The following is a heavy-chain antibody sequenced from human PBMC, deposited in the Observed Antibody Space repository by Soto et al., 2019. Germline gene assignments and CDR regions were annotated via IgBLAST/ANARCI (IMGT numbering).Heavy chain of an antibody. Sequence: LRLSCVVSNFTFTYAWMSWVRQAPGKGLEWVGRIKSTAYGGTTDYAAPLKDRFTISRDDSKSTLYLQMTSLRTEDTARYYCTTDDTSGYYFQYWGQGTLVTVSS. CDR3: TTDDTSGYYFQY. V-gene: IGHV3-15*01. D-gene: IGHD3-22*01. CDR2: IKSTAYGGTT. CDR1: NFTFTYAW. J-gene: IGHJ4*02.